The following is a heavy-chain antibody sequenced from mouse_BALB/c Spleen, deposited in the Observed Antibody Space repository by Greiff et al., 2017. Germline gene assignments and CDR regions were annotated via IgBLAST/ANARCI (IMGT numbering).Heavy chain of an antibody. V-gene: IGHV7-3*02. D-gene: IGHD2-1*01. CDR3: ASDKDYYGTPDEFDY. CDR2: IRNKANGYTT. CDR1: GFTFTDYY. J-gene: IGHJ2*01. Sequence: EVQRVESGGGLVQPGGSLRLSCATSGFTFTDYYMSWVRQPPGKALEWLGFIRNKANGYTTEYSASVKGRFTISRDNSQSILYLQMNTLRAEDSATDYGASDKDYYGTPDEFDYWGQGTTLTVSS.